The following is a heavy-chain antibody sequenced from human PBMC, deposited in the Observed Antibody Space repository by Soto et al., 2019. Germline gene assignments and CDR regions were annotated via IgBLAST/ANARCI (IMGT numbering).Heavy chain of an antibody. CDR3: AGDGDGSSWPFDY. Sequence: EVHLVESGGGLVQPGGSLRLSCAASGFTFSYYNMNWVRQAPARGLEWVSYISSSSSTIYYADSVKGRFTISRDNASNSLYLQMNSLRAEDTAVYYCAGDGDGSSWPFDYWGQGTLVTVSS. CDR1: GFTFSYYN. D-gene: IGHD6-13*01. CDR2: ISSSSSTI. V-gene: IGHV3-48*01. J-gene: IGHJ4*02.